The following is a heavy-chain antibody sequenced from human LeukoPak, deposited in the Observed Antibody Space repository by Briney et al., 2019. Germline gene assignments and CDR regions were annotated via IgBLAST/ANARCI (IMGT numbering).Heavy chain of an antibody. CDR3: ARLPHMAVAGQDFAY. CDR1: GVSISTYY. V-gene: IGHV4-59*08. J-gene: IGHJ4*02. D-gene: IGHD6-19*01. CDR2: IFHCGSN. Sequence: PSETLSLTCTVSGVSISTYYWIWIRHPPGKALEWMGYIFHCGSNKYNPSLKRRVTFSIDVYKYQLPLTLRSVPAADSAIYYCARLPHMAVAGQDFAYWGPGTLVTVSS.